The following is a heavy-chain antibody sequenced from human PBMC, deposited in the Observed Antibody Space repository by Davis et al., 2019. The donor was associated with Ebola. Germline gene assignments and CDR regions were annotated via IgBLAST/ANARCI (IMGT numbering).Heavy chain of an antibody. J-gene: IGHJ3*02. D-gene: IGHD5-18*01. CDR3: ARNRVQLWSPAPNDGFDI. V-gene: IGHV1/OR15-3*02. CDR2: INGGNGDT. Sequence: ASVKVSCKASGYTFTGNYMHWVRQAPGQRLEWMGWINGGNGDTQSSQKFQDRVTITRDTSASTVYMEVSSLTSEDTALYFCARNRVQLWSPAPNDGFDIWGQGTVVTDSS. CDR1: GYTFTGNY.